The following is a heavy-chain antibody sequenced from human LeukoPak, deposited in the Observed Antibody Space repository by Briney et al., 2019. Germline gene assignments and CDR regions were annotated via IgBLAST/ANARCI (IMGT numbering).Heavy chain of an antibody. CDR2: ISSTI. J-gene: IGHJ4*02. CDR3: ARCGYGGYEFDY. V-gene: IGHV3-48*02. D-gene: IGHD5-12*01. Sequence: GGSPRLSCAASGFTFSSYSMSWVRQAPGKGLEWVSYISSTIYYADSVKGRFTTYRDNAKNSVYLQLNGLRDEDTAVYYCARCGYGGYEFDYWGQGTLVTVSS. CDR1: GFTFSSYS.